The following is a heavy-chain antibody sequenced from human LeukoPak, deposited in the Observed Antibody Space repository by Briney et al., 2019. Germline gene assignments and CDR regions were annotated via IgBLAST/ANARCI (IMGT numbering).Heavy chain of an antibody. V-gene: IGHV3-74*03. D-gene: IGHD6-13*01. Sequence: PGGSLRLSCAVSGFTFRNHWMHWVRQVPGKGLVWVSRVNKDGSVTTYADSVKGRFTISRDNAKNILYLQMNSLTAEDTAVYLCVRAVQQMARVVDYWGQGTLVTVSS. J-gene: IGHJ4*02. CDR2: VNKDGSVT. CDR3: VRAVQQMARVVDY. CDR1: GFTFRNHW.